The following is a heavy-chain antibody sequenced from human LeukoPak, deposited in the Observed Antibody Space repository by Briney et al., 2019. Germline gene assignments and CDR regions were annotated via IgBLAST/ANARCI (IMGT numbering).Heavy chain of an antibody. CDR3: ARTGELWFGEVIWFDP. D-gene: IGHD3-10*01. CDR2: ISSSGSTI. Sequence: GGSLRLSCAASGFTFSSYEMNWVRQAPGKGLEWVSYISSSGSTIYYADSVEGRFTISRDNAKNSLYLQMNSLRAEDTAVYYCARTGELWFGEVIWFDPWGQGTLVTVSS. J-gene: IGHJ5*02. V-gene: IGHV3-48*03. CDR1: GFTFSSYE.